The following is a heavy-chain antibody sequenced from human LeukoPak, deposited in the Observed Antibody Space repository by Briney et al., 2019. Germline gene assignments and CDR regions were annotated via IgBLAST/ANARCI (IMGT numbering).Heavy chain of an antibody. CDR2: SRGSGGTT. D-gene: IGHD2-2*01. CDR3: AKDPHCTGTSCPPN. J-gene: IGHJ4*02. V-gene: IGHV3-23*01. CDR1: GVTFSSYA. Sequence: PGGSLRLSCAASGVTFSSYAMSWGRHPPGTGLGLVSASRGSGGTTYYAASVKGWFTISRDNSKNTLFLQMNSLRAEDTAVYYCAKDPHCTGTSCPPNWGQGTLVAVSS.